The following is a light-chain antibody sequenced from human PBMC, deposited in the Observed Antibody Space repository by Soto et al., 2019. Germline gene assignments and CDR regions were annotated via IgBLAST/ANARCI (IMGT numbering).Light chain of an antibody. V-gene: IGKV1-13*02. CDR1: QGISSA. CDR3: QQFNSYPLT. J-gene: IGKJ4*01. Sequence: AIQLTQSPSSLSASVGDRGTITCRASQGISSALAWYQQKPGKAPKLLIYDSSSLESGVPSRFSCSGSGTDFTLTLSRLQPEDFASYYCQQFNSYPLTFGGGTKVEIK. CDR2: DSS.